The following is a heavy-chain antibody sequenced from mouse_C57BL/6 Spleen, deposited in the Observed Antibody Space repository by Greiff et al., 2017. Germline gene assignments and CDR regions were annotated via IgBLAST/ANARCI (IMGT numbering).Heavy chain of an antibody. J-gene: IGHJ1*03. CDR3: ARGRPITTVVATRYFDV. Sequence: VQLKESGPGLVKPSQSLSLTCSVTGYSITSGYYWNWIRQFPGNKLEWMGYISYDGSNNYNPSLKNRISITRDTSKNQFFLKLNSVTTEDTATYYCARGRPITTVVATRYFDVWGTGTTVTVSS. CDR2: ISYDGSN. V-gene: IGHV3-6*01. CDR1: GYSITSGYY. D-gene: IGHD1-1*01.